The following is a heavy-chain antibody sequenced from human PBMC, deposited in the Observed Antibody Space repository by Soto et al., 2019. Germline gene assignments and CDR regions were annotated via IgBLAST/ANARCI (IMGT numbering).Heavy chain of an antibody. CDR1: GYTFTSYG. CDR3: ARDTIFGVAKQERESHNYYYGMDV. Sequence: GASVKVSCKASGYTFTSYGISWVRQAPGQGLEWMGWISAYNGNTNYAQKLQGRVTMTTDTSTSTAYMELRSLRSDDTAVYYCARDTIFGVAKQERESHNYYYGMDVWGQGTTVTVSS. D-gene: IGHD3-3*01. J-gene: IGHJ6*02. V-gene: IGHV1-18*01. CDR2: ISAYNGNT.